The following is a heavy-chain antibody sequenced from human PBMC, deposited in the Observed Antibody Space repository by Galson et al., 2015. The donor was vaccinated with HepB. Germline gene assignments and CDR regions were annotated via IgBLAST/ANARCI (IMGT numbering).Heavy chain of an antibody. V-gene: IGHV6-1*01. Sequence: CAISGDSVSSNSAAWNWIRQSPSRGLEWLGRTYYRSKWYNDYAVSVKSRITINPDTSKYQFSLQLNSVTPEDTAVYHCARGRKPYSSGWYFWYFDLWGRGTLVTVSS. D-gene: IGHD6-19*01. CDR3: ARGRKPYSSGWYFWYFDL. CDR2: TYYRSKWYN. J-gene: IGHJ2*01. CDR1: GDSVSSNSAA.